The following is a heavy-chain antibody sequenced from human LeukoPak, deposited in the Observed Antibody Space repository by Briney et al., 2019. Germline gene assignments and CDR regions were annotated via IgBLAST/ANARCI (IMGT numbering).Heavy chain of an antibody. D-gene: IGHD5-12*01. V-gene: IGHV4-39*01. Sequence: SETLSLTCDVSGASTNTDSYLWGWIRQPPGKGLEWVGSGYYAGSGSHYNPSLKSRVTISVDTSRNRYSLKLHSVTTADTAVYYCVRLWLRWGIDYWGQGSLVTVSS. CDR1: GASTNTDSYL. J-gene: IGHJ4*02. CDR2: GYYAGSGS. CDR3: VRLWLRWGIDY.